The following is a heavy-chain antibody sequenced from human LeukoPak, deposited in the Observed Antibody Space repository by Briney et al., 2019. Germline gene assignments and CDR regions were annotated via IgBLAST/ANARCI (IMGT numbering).Heavy chain of an antibody. D-gene: IGHD2-15*01. CDR2: IYYSGST. V-gene: IGHV4-39*07. Sequence: SETLSLTCTVSGGSISTSNYYWGWIRQPPGKGLEWIGNIYYSGSTYYNPSLKSRVTISVDTSKNQFSLKLSSVTAADTAVYYCARGRGCSGGSCYGDHYYYMDVWGKGTTVTVSS. J-gene: IGHJ6*03. CDR3: ARGRGCSGGSCYGDHYYYMDV. CDR1: GGSISTSNYY.